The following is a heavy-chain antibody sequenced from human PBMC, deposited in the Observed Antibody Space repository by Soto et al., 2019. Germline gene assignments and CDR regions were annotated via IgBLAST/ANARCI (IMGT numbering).Heavy chain of an antibody. Sequence: SETLSLTCAVYGGSFSGYYWSWIRQPPGKGLEWIGEINHSGSTNYNPSLKSRVTISVDTSKNQFSLKLSSVTAADTAVYYCARAPSVVVIPYNCFDPWAREPWSPSPQ. D-gene: IGHD3-22*01. CDR3: ARAPSVVVIPYNCFDP. CDR1: GGSFSGYY. J-gene: IGHJ5*02. V-gene: IGHV4-34*01. CDR2: INHSGST.